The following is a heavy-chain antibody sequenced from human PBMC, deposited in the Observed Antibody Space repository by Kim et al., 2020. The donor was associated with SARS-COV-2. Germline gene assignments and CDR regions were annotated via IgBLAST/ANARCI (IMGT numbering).Heavy chain of an antibody. CDR3: ARDLIAAAGTVAFDI. D-gene: IGHD6-13*01. CDR2: IIPIFGTA. V-gene: IGHV1-69*13. Sequence: SVKVSCKASGGTFSSYAISWVRQAPGQGLEWMGGIIPIFGTANYAQKFQGRVTITADESTSTAYMELSSLRSEDTAVYYCARDLIAAAGTVAFDIWGQGTMVTVSS. CDR1: GGTFSSYA. J-gene: IGHJ3*02.